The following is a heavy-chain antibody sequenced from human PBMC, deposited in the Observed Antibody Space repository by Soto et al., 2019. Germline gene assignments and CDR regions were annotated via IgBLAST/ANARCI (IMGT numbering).Heavy chain of an antibody. D-gene: IGHD1-7*01. CDR1: GFTFTGHY. CDR2: INPNSGGT. Sequence: ASVKVSCKASGFTFTGHYIHWVRQAPGQGLEWMGWINPNSGGTSYAQKFRGRLTMTTDTSITTAYMELSRLSSDDTAIYYCAAELGRGNTAYWGQGTLVTVSS. V-gene: IGHV1-2*02. J-gene: IGHJ4*02. CDR3: AAELGRGNTAY.